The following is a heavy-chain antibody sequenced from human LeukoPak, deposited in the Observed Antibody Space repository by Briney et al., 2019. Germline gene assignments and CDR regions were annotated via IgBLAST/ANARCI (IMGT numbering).Heavy chain of an antibody. CDR1: GDSISSYY. V-gene: IGHV4-4*07. J-gene: IGHJ4*02. Sequence: SETLSLTCTVSGDSISSYYWSWIRQPAGKGLEWIGRIYTSGSTSYNPSLKSRVTMSVDTSKNQFSLKLSSVTAADTAVYYCARARRGSGWYYFDYWGQGTLVTVSS. CDR3: ARARRGSGWYYFDY. D-gene: IGHD6-19*01. CDR2: IYTSGST.